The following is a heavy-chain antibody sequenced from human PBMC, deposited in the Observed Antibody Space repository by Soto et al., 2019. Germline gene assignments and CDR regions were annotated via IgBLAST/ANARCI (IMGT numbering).Heavy chain of an antibody. Sequence: ASVKVSCKASGYTFTSYYMHWVRQAPGQGLEWMGIINPSGGSTSYAQKFQGRVTMTRDTSTSTVYMEWSSLKASDTAIYYCARRGKEYDKSFWFDPWGLGTQVTVSS. CDR3: ARRGKEYDKSFWFDP. V-gene: IGHV1-46*01. CDR1: GYTFTSYY. J-gene: IGHJ5*02. CDR2: INPSGGST. D-gene: IGHD3-16*01.